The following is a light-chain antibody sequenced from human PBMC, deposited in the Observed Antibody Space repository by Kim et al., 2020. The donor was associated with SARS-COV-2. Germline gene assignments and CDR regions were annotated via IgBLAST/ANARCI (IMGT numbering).Light chain of an antibody. CDR3: MQALQTPLT. Sequence: DIVMTQSPLSLPVTPGEPASISCRSSQSLLHSNGYNYLDWYLQKPGQSPQLLIYLGSNRASGVPDRFSGSGSGTDFTLKISRVEAEDVGFYYCMQALQTPLTFGGGTKVDIK. V-gene: IGKV2-28*01. CDR1: QSLLHSNGYNY. J-gene: IGKJ4*01. CDR2: LGS.